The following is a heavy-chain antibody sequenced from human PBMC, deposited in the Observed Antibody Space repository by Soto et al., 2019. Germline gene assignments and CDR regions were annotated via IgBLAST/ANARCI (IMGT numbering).Heavy chain of an antibody. CDR1: GFTVSSNY. J-gene: IGHJ6*03. V-gene: IGHV3-53*04. CDR2: IYSGGST. Sequence: GGSLRLSCAASGFTVSSNYMSWVRQAPGKGLEWVSVIYSGGSTYYADSVKGRFTISRHNSKNTLYLQMNSLRAEDTAVYYCARETYYYNYYMDVWGKGTTVTVSS. CDR3: ARETYYYNYYMDV.